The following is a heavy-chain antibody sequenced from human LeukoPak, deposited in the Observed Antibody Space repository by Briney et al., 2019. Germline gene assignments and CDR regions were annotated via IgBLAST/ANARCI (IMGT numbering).Heavy chain of an antibody. CDR1: GFIFSDFY. Sequence: GGSLRLSCAASGFIFSDFYMSWVRQAPGKGLEWVSLIYIAVTYADSVKGRFTISRDDSKNTLNLQMNSLRADDTAVYYCARLRGNTMVEYWGQGTLVTVSS. CDR2: IYIAVT. J-gene: IGHJ4*02. CDR3: ARLRGNTMVEY. D-gene: IGHD3-10*01. V-gene: IGHV3-53*01.